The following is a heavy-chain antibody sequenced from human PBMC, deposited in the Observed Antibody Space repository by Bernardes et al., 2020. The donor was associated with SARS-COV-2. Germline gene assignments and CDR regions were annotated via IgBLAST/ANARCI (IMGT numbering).Heavy chain of an antibody. Sequence: GGSLRLSCAASGFTFSSYAMSWVRQAPGKGLEWVSAISGSGGSTYYADSVKGRFTISRGNSKNTLYLQMNSLRAEDTAVYYCAKAANRLGYCSSTSCRTYYFDYWGQGTLVTVSS. CDR3: AKAANRLGYCSSTSCRTYYFDY. CDR2: ISGSGGST. CDR1: GFTFSSYA. D-gene: IGHD2-2*01. J-gene: IGHJ4*02. V-gene: IGHV3-23*01.